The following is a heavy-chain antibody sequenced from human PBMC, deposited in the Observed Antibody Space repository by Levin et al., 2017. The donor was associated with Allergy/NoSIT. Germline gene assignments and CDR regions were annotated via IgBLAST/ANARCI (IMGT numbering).Heavy chain of an antibody. CDR3: ARVGEYYDFWW. V-gene: IGHV3-53*01. J-gene: IGHJ4*02. CDR1: GFTVSSHY. Sequence: GESLKISCAASGFTVSSHYMSWVRQAPGKGLEWVSVIYSGDSTYYADSVKGRFTISRDSSKNTLHLQMNSLRAEDTAVYYCARVGEYYDFWWWGQGTLVTVSS. D-gene: IGHD3-3*01. CDR2: IYSGDST.